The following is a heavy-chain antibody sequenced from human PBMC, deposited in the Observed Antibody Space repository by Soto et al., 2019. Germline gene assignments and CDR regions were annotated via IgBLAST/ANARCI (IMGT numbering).Heavy chain of an antibody. CDR2: ISNYNGDT. V-gene: IGHV1-18*01. CDR3: TRGGQLFAGNYFDY. J-gene: IGHJ4*02. Sequence: QVQLVQSGAEVKKPGASVKVSCKASDYTFTSYGISWVRQAPGQGLEWMGWISNYNGDTNYAQKLXGXVXXTTDTSTSTAYMELRSLKSDDTAVYYCTRGGQLFAGNYFDYWGQGTLVTVSP. CDR1: DYTFTSYG. D-gene: IGHD3-10*02.